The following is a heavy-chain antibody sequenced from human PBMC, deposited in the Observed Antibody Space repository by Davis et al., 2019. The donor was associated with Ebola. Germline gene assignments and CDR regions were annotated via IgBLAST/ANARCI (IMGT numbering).Heavy chain of an antibody. Sequence: AASVKVSCKASGYTFTGYTIHWVRQAPGQRLEWIGWINAGNGNTKYSQKFQGRVTITRDTSASTAYMELSSLRSEDTSVYYCARDRGGDYSFDYWGQGTLVTVSS. J-gene: IGHJ4*02. CDR3: ARDRGGDYSFDY. V-gene: IGHV1-3*01. D-gene: IGHD3-10*01. CDR1: GYTFTGYT. CDR2: INAGNGNT.